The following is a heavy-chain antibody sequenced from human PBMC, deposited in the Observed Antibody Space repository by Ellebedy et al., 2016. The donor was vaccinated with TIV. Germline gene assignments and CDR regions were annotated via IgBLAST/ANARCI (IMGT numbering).Heavy chain of an antibody. Sequence: GESLKISCAASGFTFSSYSMNWVRQAPGKGLEWVSSISSSSSYIYYADSVKGRFTISRANAKNSLYLQMNSLRAEDTAVYYCASSDYSNHNWFDPWGQGTLVTVSS. CDR2: ISSSSSYI. CDR3: ASSDYSNHNWFDP. J-gene: IGHJ5*02. V-gene: IGHV3-21*01. CDR1: GFTFSSYS. D-gene: IGHD4-11*01.